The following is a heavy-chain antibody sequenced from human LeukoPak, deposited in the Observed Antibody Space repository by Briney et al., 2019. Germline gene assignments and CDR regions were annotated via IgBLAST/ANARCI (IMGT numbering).Heavy chain of an antibody. CDR2: ISWNSDSV. V-gene: IGHV3-9*01. CDR1: GFTFDDYA. Sequence: GGSLRLSCAASGFTFDDYAMHWVRQAPGKGLEWVSSISWNSDSVAYADSVKGRFTISRDNAKNTLSLEMNSLRVEDTALYYCAKDLGYGDYEADFDYWGQGTLVTVSS. J-gene: IGHJ4*02. D-gene: IGHD4-17*01. CDR3: AKDLGYGDYEADFDY.